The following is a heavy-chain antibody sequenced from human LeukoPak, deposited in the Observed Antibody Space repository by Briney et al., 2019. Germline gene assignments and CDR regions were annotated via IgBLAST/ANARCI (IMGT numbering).Heavy chain of an antibody. Sequence: SETLSLTCTISGGSVSDYYWSWIRQSPGKGLEWIGYIYHTGSTSYSPSLKSRVTISADTSQNQFPLKLSSVTAADTAVYYCASRKLGNDYWGQGTLVTVSS. CDR1: GGSVSDYY. D-gene: IGHD7-27*01. J-gene: IGHJ4*02. CDR3: ASRKLGNDY. CDR2: IYHTGST. V-gene: IGHV4-59*02.